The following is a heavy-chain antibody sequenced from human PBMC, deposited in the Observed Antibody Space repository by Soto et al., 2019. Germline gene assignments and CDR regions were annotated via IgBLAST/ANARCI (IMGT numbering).Heavy chain of an antibody. CDR1: GFTFSSYG. CDR3: ARGGGGGIHYYDSSGHHGAFDI. V-gene: IGHV3-33*01. D-gene: IGHD3-22*01. CDR2: IWYDGSNK. J-gene: IGHJ3*02. Sequence: QVQLVESGGGVVQPGRSLRLSCAASGFTFSSYGMHWVRQAPGKGLEWVAVIWYDGSNKYYADSVKGRFTISRDNSKNTLYLQMNSLRAEDTAVYYCARGGGGGIHYYDSSGHHGAFDIWGQGTMVTVSS.